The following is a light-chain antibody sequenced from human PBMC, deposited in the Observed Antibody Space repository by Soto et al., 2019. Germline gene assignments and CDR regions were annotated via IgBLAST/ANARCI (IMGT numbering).Light chain of an antibody. Sequence: DIQMTQSPSSLSASVGDRVTITCRASQIISSYLNWYQQKPGKAPKLLIYAASSLQSGVPSRFSGSGSGTDFTLTISSLQPEDFATYYCQQSYSTPRTFVQGTKVEIK. CDR3: QQSYSTPRT. V-gene: IGKV1-39*01. CDR2: AAS. J-gene: IGKJ1*01. CDR1: QIISSY.